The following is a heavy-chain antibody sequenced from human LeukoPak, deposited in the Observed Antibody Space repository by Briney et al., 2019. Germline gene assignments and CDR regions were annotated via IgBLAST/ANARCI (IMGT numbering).Heavy chain of an antibody. CDR2: ISGSGGST. CDR3: AKWGLPASEPLY. D-gene: IGHD2-2*01. Sequence: GGSLRLSCAASGFTFSSYAMSWVRQAPGKGLEWVSAISGSGGSTSYADSVKGRFTISRDNSKNTLYLQMNSLRAEDTALYYCAKWGLPASEPLYWGQGTLVTVSS. CDR1: GFTFSSYA. V-gene: IGHV3-23*01. J-gene: IGHJ4*02.